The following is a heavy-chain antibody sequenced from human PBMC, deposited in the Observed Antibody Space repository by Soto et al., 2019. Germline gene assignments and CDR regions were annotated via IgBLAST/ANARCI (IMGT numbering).Heavy chain of an antibody. Sequence: PSQTLSLTCGISGDSVSSDGTAWIWIRQSPSRGLEWLGRTYYRSKWYNEYAVSVKSRITISPDTSRNQFSLQLTSVTPEDTAVYYCARGNYAFDHWGQGALVTVSS. CDR1: GDSVSSDGTA. CDR2: TYYRSKWYN. D-gene: IGHD3-16*01. CDR3: ARGNYAFDH. J-gene: IGHJ4*02. V-gene: IGHV6-1*01.